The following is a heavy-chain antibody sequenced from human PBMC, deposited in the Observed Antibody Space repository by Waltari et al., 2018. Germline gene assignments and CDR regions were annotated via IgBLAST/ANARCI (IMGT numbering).Heavy chain of an antibody. D-gene: IGHD4-4*01. CDR3: ARDSGDYSWSY. J-gene: IGHJ4*02. CDR2: ISAYTGNK. V-gene: IGHV1-18*01. Sequence: QVHLVQSGAELRKPGASVKVSCMTSGYTFSPYAISWVRQAPGQGLEWLGWISAYTGNKNYAQKVQERIMLTTDTSTSTAYLELGSLTSDDTAVYYCARDSGDYSWSYWGQGTLVTVSS. CDR1: GYTFSPYA.